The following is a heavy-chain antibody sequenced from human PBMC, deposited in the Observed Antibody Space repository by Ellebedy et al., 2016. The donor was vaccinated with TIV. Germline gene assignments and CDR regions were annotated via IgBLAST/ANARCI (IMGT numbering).Heavy chain of an antibody. D-gene: IGHD6-13*01. Sequence: GESLKISXKGSGYSFTSYWISWVRQMPGKGLEWMGIIYPGDSDTRYSPSFQGQVTISADKSISTAYLQWSSLKASDTAMYYCARPRIAAAGTGWYFDLWGRGTLVTVSS. V-gene: IGHV5-51*01. J-gene: IGHJ2*01. CDR1: GYSFTSYW. CDR3: ARPRIAAAGTGWYFDL. CDR2: IYPGDSDT.